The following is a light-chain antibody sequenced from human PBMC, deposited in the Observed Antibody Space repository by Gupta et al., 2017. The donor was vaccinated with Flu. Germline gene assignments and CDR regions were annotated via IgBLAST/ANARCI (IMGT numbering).Light chain of an antibody. Sequence: EIVLTQSPGTLSLSPGERATLSCRASQSVGTYLAWYQQKPGQTPRLLIYDASHRATGIPARFSGSGYGTDFTLTMSSREPEDFAVYYCQKLSNWPPYTFGQGTRLEI. CDR3: QKLSNWPPYT. CDR1: QSVGTY. J-gene: IGKJ2*01. V-gene: IGKV3-11*01. CDR2: DAS.